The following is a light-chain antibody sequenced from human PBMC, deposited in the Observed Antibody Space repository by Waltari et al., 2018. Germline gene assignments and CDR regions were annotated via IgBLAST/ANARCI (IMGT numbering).Light chain of an antibody. V-gene: IGLV2-11*01. CDR2: DVT. J-gene: IGLJ1*01. CDR1: SSDVGSYHY. Sequence: SALTQSRSVSGSPGQSVTISCTGTSSDVGSYHYFSWYQQHPGKAPKLMIYDVTKRPSGVPDRFSGSKSGNTASLTISGLQAEDEADYYCCSYAGSYSYVFGTGTEVTV. CDR3: CSYAGSYSYV.